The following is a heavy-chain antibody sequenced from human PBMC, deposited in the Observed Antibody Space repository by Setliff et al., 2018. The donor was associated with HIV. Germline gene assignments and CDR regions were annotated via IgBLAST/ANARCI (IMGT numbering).Heavy chain of an antibody. CDR2: IYSSGTT. D-gene: IGHD3-10*01. J-gene: IGHJ5*02. CDR1: GGSFSSYY. Sequence: PSETLSLTCTISGGSFSSYYWSWTRQPAGRGLEWIGRIYSSGTTNYNPSLKSRVTMSVDTSKNQFSLKLTSVTAADTAVYYCARDRHSSGLGSYGPWGPGTLVTVSS. CDR3: ARDRHSSGLGSYGP. V-gene: IGHV4-4*07.